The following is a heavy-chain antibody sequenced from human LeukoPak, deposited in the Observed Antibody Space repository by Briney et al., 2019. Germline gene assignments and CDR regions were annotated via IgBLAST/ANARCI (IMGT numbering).Heavy chain of an antibody. D-gene: IGHD3-22*01. CDR3: ARGEYYYDGGY. CDR1: GFTFSNYW. J-gene: IGHJ4*02. CDR2: IKQDGSEK. Sequence: PGGSLRLSCAASGFTFSNYWMSWVRQAPEKGLEWVANIKQDGSEKYYVDSVKGRFTISRDNAKNSLFLQMNSPRAEETAVYYCARGEYYYDGGYWGQGTLVTVSS. V-gene: IGHV3-7*04.